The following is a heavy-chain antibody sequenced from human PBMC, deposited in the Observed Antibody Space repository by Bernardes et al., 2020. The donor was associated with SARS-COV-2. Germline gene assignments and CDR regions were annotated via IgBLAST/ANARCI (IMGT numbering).Heavy chain of an antibody. D-gene: IGHD5-18*01. V-gene: IGHV1-2*04. CDR2: INPNSGGT. Sequence: ASVKVSCQASGYTFTGYYVHWVRQAPGQGLEWMGWINPNSGGTNYAQKFQGWVTITRDTSITTAYMELTRLSSDDTAVYYCATSGTAVDHYFDYWGHGTLVTVSS. CDR3: ATSGTAVDHYFDY. CDR1: GYTFTGYY. J-gene: IGHJ4*01.